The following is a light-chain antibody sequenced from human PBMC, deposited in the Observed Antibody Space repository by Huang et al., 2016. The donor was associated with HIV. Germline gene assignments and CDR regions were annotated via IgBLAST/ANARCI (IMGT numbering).Light chain of an antibody. V-gene: IGKV3D-15*01. CDR2: DTS. J-gene: IGKJ4*01. CDR1: QNVRNN. Sequence: EIMMTQSPATLSVSPGGTATPSCRASQNVRNNLAGYQQKPGQAPRLLIYDTSTRASGIPARFSGSGSGTEFTLTISGLQSEDFAIYYCQQYDNWPPGLTFGGGTKVEI. CDR3: QQYDNWPPGLT.